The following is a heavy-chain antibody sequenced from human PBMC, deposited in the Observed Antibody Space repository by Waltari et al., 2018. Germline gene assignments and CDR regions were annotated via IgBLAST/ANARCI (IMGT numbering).Heavy chain of an antibody. Sequence: EVPLVESGGGLVPRGGSLRLSCEASGVTFSSYWRTWVRQAPGKGLEWVANINQDGSENYYVDSVKGRFTISRDKAKKSLYLQMNSLRDEDTAVYYCARDEGAGLVAVAVFDVWGQGTTVTVTS. CDR3: ARDEGAGLVAVAVFDV. CDR2: INQDGSEN. V-gene: IGHV3-7*01. D-gene: IGHD6-13*01. CDR1: GVTFSSYW. J-gene: IGHJ6*02.